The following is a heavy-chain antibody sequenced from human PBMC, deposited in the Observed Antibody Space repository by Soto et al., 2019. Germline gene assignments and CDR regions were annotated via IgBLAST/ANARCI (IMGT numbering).Heavy chain of an antibody. CDR1: GGTFSSYA. CDR2: IIPIFGTA. CDR3: ATSAYYDSSGFQSTFDY. V-gene: IGHV1-69*13. J-gene: IGHJ4*02. D-gene: IGHD3-22*01. Sequence: SVKVSCKASGGTFSSYAISWVRQAPGQGLEWMGGIIPIFGTANYAQKFQGRVTITADESTSTAYMELSSLRSEDTAVYYCATSAYYDSSGFQSTFDYWGQGTLVTISS.